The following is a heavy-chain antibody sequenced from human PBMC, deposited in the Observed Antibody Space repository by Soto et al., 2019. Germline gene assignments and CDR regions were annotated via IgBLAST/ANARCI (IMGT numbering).Heavy chain of an antibody. V-gene: IGHV1-18*04. CDR2: ISAYKGNT. D-gene: IGHD3-22*01. CDR3: ARDFDSSGNYYAGGAFDF. Sequence: ASVKVSCKASGYTFTSYGISWVRQAPGQGLEWMGWISAYKGNTHYTQNLQGRVTVTTDTSTSTAHMELRSLRSDDTAVYYCARDFDSSGNYYAGGAFDFWGQGTLVTVSS. J-gene: IGHJ3*01. CDR1: GYTFTSYG.